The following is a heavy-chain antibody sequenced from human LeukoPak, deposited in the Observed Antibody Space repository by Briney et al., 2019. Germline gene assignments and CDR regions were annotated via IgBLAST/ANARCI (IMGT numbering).Heavy chain of an antibody. Sequence: GGSLILSCAASGFTFNRNNMNWVRQAPGKGLEWVSYISSTSITMYYADSVKGRFTISRDNAKNSLYLQMNSLRADDTAVYYCARETILAVAGDFWGQGTLVTVSS. V-gene: IGHV3-48*01. CDR2: ISSTSITM. D-gene: IGHD6-19*01. CDR3: ARETILAVAGDF. CDR1: GFTFNRNN. J-gene: IGHJ4*02.